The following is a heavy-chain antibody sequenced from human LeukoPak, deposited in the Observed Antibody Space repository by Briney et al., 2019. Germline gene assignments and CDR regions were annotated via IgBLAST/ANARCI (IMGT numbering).Heavy chain of an antibody. Sequence: SETLSLTCTVSGGSINSYYWSCIRQPPGKGLEWIGYIYYSGTTNYNPSLKSRVTISVDTSKNQFSLKLSSVTAADTAVYYCARDRFAFDIWGQGTMVTVSS. J-gene: IGHJ3*02. V-gene: IGHV4-59*01. CDR1: GGSINSYY. CDR2: IYYSGTT. CDR3: ARDRFAFDI.